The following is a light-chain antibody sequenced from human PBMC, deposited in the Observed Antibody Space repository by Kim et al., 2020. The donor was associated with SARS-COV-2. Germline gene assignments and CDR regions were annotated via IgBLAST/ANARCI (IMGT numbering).Light chain of an antibody. CDR2: WAS. J-gene: IGKJ4*01. Sequence: ATINCKSSQSVLYSSNNKNYLAWFQQKPGQPPKLLIYWASTRESGVPDRFSGSGSGTDFTLTISSLQAEDVAVYYCQQYYSSPLTFGGGTKVDIK. CDR1: QSVLYSSNNKNY. V-gene: IGKV4-1*01. CDR3: QQYYSSPLT.